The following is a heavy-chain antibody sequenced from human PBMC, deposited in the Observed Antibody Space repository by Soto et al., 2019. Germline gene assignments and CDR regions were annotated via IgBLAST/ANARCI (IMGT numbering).Heavy chain of an antibody. CDR3: AKEMGSSYYYYYGMDV. V-gene: IGHV3-43D*04. CDR2: ISWDGGST. CDR1: GFTFDDYA. J-gene: IGHJ6*04. D-gene: IGHD2-2*01. Sequence: EVQLVESGGVVVQPGGSLRLSCAASGFTFDDYAMHWVRQAPGKGLEWVSLISWDGGSTYYADSVKGRFTISRDNSKNSLYKQMNSRRAEDTALYSCAKEMGSSYYYYYGMDVWAKGPTVTVPS.